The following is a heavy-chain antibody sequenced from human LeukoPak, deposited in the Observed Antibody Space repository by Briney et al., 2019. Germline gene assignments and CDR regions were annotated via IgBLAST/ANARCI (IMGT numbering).Heavy chain of an antibody. D-gene: IGHD2-21*02. CDR3: AREYVTAWTFVI. CDR2: ISYDGSNK. Sequence: PGRSLRLSCAASGFTFSSYAMHWVRQAPGEGLEWVAVISYDGSNKYYADSVKGRFTISRDNSKNTLYLQMNSLRAEDTAVYYCAREYVTAWTFVIWGQGTMVTVSS. J-gene: IGHJ3*02. CDR1: GFTFSSYA. V-gene: IGHV3-30*04.